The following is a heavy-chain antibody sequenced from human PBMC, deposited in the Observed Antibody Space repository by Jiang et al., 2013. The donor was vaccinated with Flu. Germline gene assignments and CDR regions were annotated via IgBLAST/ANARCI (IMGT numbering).Heavy chain of an antibody. J-gene: IGHJ4*02. D-gene: IGHD4-23*01. V-gene: IGHV3-48*02. Sequence: QLLESGGGLVQPGGSLRLSCAASGFTFSSYSMNWVRQAPGKGLEWVSYISSSSSTIYYADSVKGRFTISRDNAKNSLYLQMNSLRDEDTAVYYCARDRGYMTTVVTAFDYWGQGTLVTVSS. CDR2: ISSSSSTI. CDR3: ARDRGYMTTVVTAFDY. CDR1: GFTFSSYS.